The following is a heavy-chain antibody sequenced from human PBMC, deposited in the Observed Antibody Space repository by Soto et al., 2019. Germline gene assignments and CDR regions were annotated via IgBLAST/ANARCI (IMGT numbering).Heavy chain of an antibody. CDR3: ARDQLAPTYYYYGMDV. V-gene: IGHV3-53*01. Sequence: TGGSLRLSCAASGFTVSSNYMSWVRQAPGKGLEWVSVIYSGGSTYYADSVKGRFTISRDNSKNTLYLQMNSLRAEDTAVYYCARDQLAPTYYYYGMDVWGQGTTVTVSS. CDR1: GFTVSSNY. J-gene: IGHJ6*02. CDR2: IYSGGST.